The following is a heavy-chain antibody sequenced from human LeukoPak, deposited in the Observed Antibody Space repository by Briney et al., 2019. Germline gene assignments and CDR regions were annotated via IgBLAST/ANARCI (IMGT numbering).Heavy chain of an antibody. V-gene: IGHV3-7*01. J-gene: IGHJ6*02. CDR2: IKPEGTTK. D-gene: IGHD2-15*01. Sequence: GGSLRLSCAASGFPFSSYSMTWVRQAPGKGLEWVANIKPEGTTKFYFDSVEGRFTISRDNAKNSLYLQMNSLRAEDTAVYYCARDLGCSGGSCYSNPNYYYGMDVWGQGTTVTVSS. CDR3: ARDLGCSGGSCYSNPNYYYGMDV. CDR1: GFPFSSYS.